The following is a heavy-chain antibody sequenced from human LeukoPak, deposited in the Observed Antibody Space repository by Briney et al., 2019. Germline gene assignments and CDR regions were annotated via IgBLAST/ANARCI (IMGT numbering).Heavy chain of an antibody. V-gene: IGHV4-34*01. CDR1: GGSFSGYY. D-gene: IGHD6-13*01. Sequence: SETLSLTCAVYGGSFSGYYWSWIRQPPGKGLEWIGEINHSGSTNYNPSLKSRVTISVDTSKNQFSLKLSSVTAADTAVYYCARVSIAAAGTYYYYYYGMGVWGQGTTVTVSS. CDR3: ARVSIAAAGTYYYYYYGMGV. CDR2: INHSGST. J-gene: IGHJ6*02.